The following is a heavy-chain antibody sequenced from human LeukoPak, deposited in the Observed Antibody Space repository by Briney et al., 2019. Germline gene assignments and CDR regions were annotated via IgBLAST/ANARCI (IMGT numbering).Heavy chain of an antibody. CDR3: ARGLEITMVRGVIGY. CDR2: ISSSSSYI. V-gene: IGHV3-21*01. CDR1: GLTFSSYS. D-gene: IGHD3-10*01. Sequence: GGSLRLSCAASGLTFSSYSMNWVRQAPGKGLEWVSSISSSSSYIYYADSVTGRFTISRDNAKNSLYLQMNSLRAEDTAVYYCARGLEITMVRGVIGYWGQGTLVTVSS. J-gene: IGHJ4*02.